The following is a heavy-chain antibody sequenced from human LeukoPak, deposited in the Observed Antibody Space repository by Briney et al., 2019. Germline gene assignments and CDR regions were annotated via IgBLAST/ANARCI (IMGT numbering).Heavy chain of an antibody. Sequence: PSQTLSLTCTVSGGSISSGDYYWSWIRQPPGKGLEWIGFVYYRGNTYYNPSLKSRVTISIDTVKDQFSLRLNSVTAADTAVYYCARDLEMAYNRFDPWGQGTLVTVSS. CDR3: ARDLEMAYNRFDP. CDR1: GGSISSGDYY. V-gene: IGHV4-30-4*01. D-gene: IGHD5-24*01. CDR2: VYYRGNT. J-gene: IGHJ5*02.